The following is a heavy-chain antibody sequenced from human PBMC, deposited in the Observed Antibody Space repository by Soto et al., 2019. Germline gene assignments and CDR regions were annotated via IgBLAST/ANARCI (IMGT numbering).Heavy chain of an antibody. CDR3: ARRGPRTIVLMVYAGRGYYYFDY. J-gene: IGHJ4*02. V-gene: IGHV4-38-2*02. Sequence: SETLSLTCTVSGYSISSGYYWGWIRQPPGKGLEWIGSIYHSGSTYYNPSLKSRVTISVDTSKNQFSLKLSSVTAADTAVYYCARRGPRTIVLMVYAGRGYYYFDYWGQGTLVTVSS. CDR1: GYSISSGYY. D-gene: IGHD2-8*01. CDR2: IYHSGST.